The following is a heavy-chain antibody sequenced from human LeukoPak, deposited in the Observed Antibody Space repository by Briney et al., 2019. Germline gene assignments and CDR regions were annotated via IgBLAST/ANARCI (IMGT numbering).Heavy chain of an antibody. Sequence: GESLRISCKGSGYSFTSYWISWVRQMPGKGLEWMGRIDPSDSYTNYSPSFQGHVTISADKSISTAYLQWSSLKASDTAMYHCARHWVDCSGGSCYSNVEATNYGMDVWGKGTTVTVSS. CDR1: GYSFTSYW. CDR3: ARHWVDCSGGSCYSNVEATNYGMDV. D-gene: IGHD2-15*01. J-gene: IGHJ6*04. V-gene: IGHV5-10-1*01. CDR2: IDPSDSYT.